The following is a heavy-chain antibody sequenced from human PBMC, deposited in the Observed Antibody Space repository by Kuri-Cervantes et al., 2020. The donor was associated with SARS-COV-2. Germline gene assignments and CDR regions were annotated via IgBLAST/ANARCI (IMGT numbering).Heavy chain of an antibody. CDR2: IYTSGST. J-gene: IGHJ4*02. CDR1: GGSISSYY. CDR3: ARQDFKREIDY. V-gene: IGHV4-4*07. D-gene: IGHD3-3*01. Sequence: ESLKISCTVSGGSISSYYWSWIRQPAGKGQEWIGRIYTSGSTNYNPSLKSRVTMSVDTSKNQFSLKLSSVTAADTAVYYCARQDFKREIDYWGQGTLVTVSS.